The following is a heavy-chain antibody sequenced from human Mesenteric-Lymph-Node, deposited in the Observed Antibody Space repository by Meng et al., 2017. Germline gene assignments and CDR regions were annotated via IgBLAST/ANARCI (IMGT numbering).Heavy chain of an antibody. CDR1: GGSFSGYY. V-gene: IGHV4-34*01. Sequence: SETLSLTCAVYGGSFSGYYWSWIRQPPGKGLEWIGEINHSGSTNYNPSLKSRVTISVDTSKNQFSLKLSSVTAADTAVYYCALRGYSYGYGYWGQGTLVTVSS. D-gene: IGHD5-18*01. CDR2: INHSGST. J-gene: IGHJ4*02. CDR3: ALRGYSYGYGY.